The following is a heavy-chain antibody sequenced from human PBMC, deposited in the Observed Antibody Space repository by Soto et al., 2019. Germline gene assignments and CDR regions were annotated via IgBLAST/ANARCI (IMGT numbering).Heavy chain of an antibody. V-gene: IGHV3-30-3*01. J-gene: IGHJ4*01. D-gene: IGHD2-15*01. CDR1: GFTFSSYA. CDR3: ARVPSSSGRGHFEY. CDR2: ISYDGSNK. Sequence: PGGSLRLSCAASGFTFSSYAMHWVRQAPGKGLEWVAVISYDGSNKYYADSVKGRFTISRDNSKNTLYLQMNSLRAEDTAVYYCARVPSSSGRGHFEYWVQGSLVT.